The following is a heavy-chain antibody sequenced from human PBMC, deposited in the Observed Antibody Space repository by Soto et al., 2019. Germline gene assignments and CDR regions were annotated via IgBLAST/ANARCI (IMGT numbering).Heavy chain of an antibody. J-gene: IGHJ3*02. Sequence: ASVKVSCKASGYTFTSYGISWVRQAPGQGLEWMGWISAYNGNTNYAQKLQGRVTMTTDTSTSTAYMELRSLRSDDTAVYDCARAPSSCSGSCKGACDIWGQGTMVTGSS. D-gene: IGHD1-26*01. CDR2: ISAYNGNT. CDR1: GYTFTSYG. CDR3: ARAPSSCSGSCKGACDI. V-gene: IGHV1-18*01.